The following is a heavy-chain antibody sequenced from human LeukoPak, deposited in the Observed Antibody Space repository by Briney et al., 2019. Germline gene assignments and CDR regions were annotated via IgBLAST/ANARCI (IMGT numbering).Heavy chain of an antibody. CDR3: ARGYSYGYRIDY. J-gene: IGHJ4*02. CDR1: GFTFDDYA. Sequence: GGSLRLSCAASGFTFDDYAMHWVRQAPGKGLEWVSLISGDGGNTYYAHSVKGRFTIARDNRKNSLYLQMNSLRAEDTAVYYCARGYSYGYRIDYWGQGTLVTVSS. V-gene: IGHV3-43*02. D-gene: IGHD5-18*01. CDR2: ISGDGGNT.